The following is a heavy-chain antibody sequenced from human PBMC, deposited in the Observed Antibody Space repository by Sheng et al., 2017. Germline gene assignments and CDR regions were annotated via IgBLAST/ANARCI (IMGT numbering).Heavy chain of an antibody. CDR2: IIPIFGTT. V-gene: IGHV1-69*13. Sequence: QVHLVQSGAQVKKPGSSVKVSCKASGGTFSNYAISWVRQAPGQGLEWMGGIIPIFGTTNYAQKFQGRVTITADESTSTAYMELTSLKSEDTAVYSCARDFTGGGFDYWGQGTLVTVSS. D-gene: IGHD3-9*01. J-gene: IGHJ4*02. CDR1: GGTFSNYA. CDR3: ARDFTGGGFDY.